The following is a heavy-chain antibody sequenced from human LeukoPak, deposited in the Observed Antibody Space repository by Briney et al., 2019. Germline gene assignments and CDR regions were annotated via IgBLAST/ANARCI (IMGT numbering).Heavy chain of an antibody. CDR3: ARVVAAAGNNWFDP. D-gene: IGHD6-13*01. J-gene: IGHJ5*02. V-gene: IGHV4-30-4*07. Sequence: SSETLSLTCAVSGDSISSGGYSWTWIRQTPGKGLEWIAYIHDSGSTYYNPSLKSRLSISIDTSKNQFSLKLNSVTAADTAVYYCARVVAAAGNNWFDPWGQGTLVTVSS. CDR1: GDSISSGGYS. CDR2: IHDSGST.